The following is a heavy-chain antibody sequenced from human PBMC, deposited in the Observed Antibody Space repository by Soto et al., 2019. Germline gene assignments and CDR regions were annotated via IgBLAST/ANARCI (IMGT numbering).Heavy chain of an antibody. CDR3: VKDRWIDS. V-gene: IGHV3-64D*06. CDR1: GFIFSSYD. Sequence: GSLRLSCSASGFIFSSYDMHWVRQVPGKGLQYVSSISSNGGPTYYTDSVRGRFTISRDNSKNTLYLQMNSLRAEDTAIYYCVKDRWIDSWGKGTLVTVSS. D-gene: IGHD2-15*01. J-gene: IGHJ4*02. CDR2: ISSNGGPT.